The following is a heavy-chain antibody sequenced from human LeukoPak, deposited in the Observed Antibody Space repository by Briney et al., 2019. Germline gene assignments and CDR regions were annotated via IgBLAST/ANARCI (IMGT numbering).Heavy chain of an antibody. J-gene: IGHJ4*02. D-gene: IGHD2-15*01. V-gene: IGHV3-7*01. CDR3: ARFGYVAAVDV. CDR2: INPAGSET. CDR1: GFSFSAYW. Sequence: GGSLRLSCAASGFSFSAYWMTWVGQAPGTGLEWVANINPAGSETYYVDPVKGRFSISRDNAKNLVYLQMNSLRAEDTAVYHCARFGYVAAVDVWGQGTPVTVSS.